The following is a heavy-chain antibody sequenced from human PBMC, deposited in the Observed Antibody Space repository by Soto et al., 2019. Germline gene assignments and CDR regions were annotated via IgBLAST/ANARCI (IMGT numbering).Heavy chain of an antibody. D-gene: IGHD1-7*01. CDR2: ISGGGGST. CDR3: AIENWNYSHDYHMYG. Sequence: GGSLRLSCAASGFTFSSYAMSWVLQAPGKGLEWVSAISGGGGSTYYADSVKGRFTISRDNSKNTLYLQMNSLRAEDTAVYYCAIENWNYSHDYHMYGWGQGTTVPVSS. CDR1: GFTFSSYA. V-gene: IGHV3-23*01. J-gene: IGHJ6*03.